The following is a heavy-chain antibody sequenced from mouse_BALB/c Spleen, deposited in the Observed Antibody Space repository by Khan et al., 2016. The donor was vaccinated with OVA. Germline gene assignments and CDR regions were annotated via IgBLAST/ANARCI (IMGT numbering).Heavy chain of an antibody. V-gene: IGHV9-3-1*01. CDR1: GHTFTKYG. CDR2: INTYTGEP. J-gene: IGHJ4*01. CDR3: ARTPYFSYVMDN. Sequence: QIQLVQSGPELKKPGETVKISCKASGHTFTKYGMNWVKQAPGKGLKWMGWINTYTGEPTYADDFNGRFAFSLETSASTSYLQINNLKNEDTATSFCARTPYFSYVMDNWGQGTTVTVSS. D-gene: IGHD2-10*01.